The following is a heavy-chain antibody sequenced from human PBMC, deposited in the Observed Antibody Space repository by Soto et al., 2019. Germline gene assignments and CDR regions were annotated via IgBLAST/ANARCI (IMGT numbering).Heavy chain of an antibody. V-gene: IGHV4-31*03. Sequence: QVQLRESGPGLVKPSQTLSLTCTVSGGSISSGGYYWSWIRQHPGKGLEWIGYIYYSGSTYYNPSLKSRVTISVDTSKNQFSLKLSSVTAADTAVYYCARGPPLATVTTDFDYWGQGTLVTVSS. J-gene: IGHJ4*02. CDR3: ARGPPLATVTTDFDY. D-gene: IGHD4-17*01. CDR2: IYYSGST. CDR1: GGSISSGGYY.